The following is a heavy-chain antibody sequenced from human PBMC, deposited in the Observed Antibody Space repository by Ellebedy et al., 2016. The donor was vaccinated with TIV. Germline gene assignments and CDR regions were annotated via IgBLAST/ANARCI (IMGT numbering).Heavy chain of an antibody. CDR1: GYTFTSYD. Sequence: ASVKVSXKASGYTFTSYDINWVRQAPGQGLEWMGWINPNSGGTNYAQKFQGRVTMTRDTSISTAYMELSRLRSDDTAVYYCARSRGGGYYFGNLDYWGQGTLVTVSS. CDR2: INPNSGGT. V-gene: IGHV1-2*02. J-gene: IGHJ4*02. CDR3: ARSRGGGYYFGNLDY. D-gene: IGHD3-22*01.